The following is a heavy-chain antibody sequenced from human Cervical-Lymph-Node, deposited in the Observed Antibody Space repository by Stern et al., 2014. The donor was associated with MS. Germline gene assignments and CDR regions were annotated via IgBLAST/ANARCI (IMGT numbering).Heavy chain of an antibody. D-gene: IGHD2-15*01. Sequence: QVTLRASGPTLVKPTQTVTLTCTLSGFSVTTAGVGVGWIRQPPGKALEWLALIYWDADKLCSPSLKNRLTITKDTSKNQVVLIMTDVDPVDTATYYCAHSRVKYCRGGTCYSSLFDYWGQGILVTVSS. V-gene: IGHV2-5*02. CDR2: IYWDADK. CDR3: AHSRVKYCRGGTCYSSLFDY. J-gene: IGHJ4*02. CDR1: GFSVTTAGVG.